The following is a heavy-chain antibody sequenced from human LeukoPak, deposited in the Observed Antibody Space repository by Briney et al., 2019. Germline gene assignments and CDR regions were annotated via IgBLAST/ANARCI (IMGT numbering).Heavy chain of an antibody. CDR1: GGSISSSSYY. CDR2: IYYSGST. CDR3: ARDLLYGSGSTH. V-gene: IGHV4-39*07. D-gene: IGHD3-10*01. Sequence: SETLSLTCTVSGGSISSSSYYWGWIRQPPGTGLEWIGSIYYSGSTYYNPSLKSRVTISVDTSKNQFSLKLSSVTAADTAVYYCARDLLYGSGSTHWGQGTLVTVSS. J-gene: IGHJ4*02.